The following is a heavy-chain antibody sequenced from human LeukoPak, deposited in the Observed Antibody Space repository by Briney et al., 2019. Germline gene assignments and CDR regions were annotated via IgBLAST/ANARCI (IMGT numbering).Heavy chain of an antibody. CDR3: TGTTVTTVDYFDY. D-gene: IGHD4-17*01. CDR2: IRSKAYGGTT. CDR1: GFTFGDYA. V-gene: IGHV3-49*04. Sequence: GGSLRLSCTASGFTFGDYAMSWVRQAPGKGLEWVGFIRSKAYGGTTEYAASVKGRFTISRDDSKSIAYLQMNSLKTEDTAVYYCTGTTVTTVDYFDYWGQGILVTVSS. J-gene: IGHJ4*02.